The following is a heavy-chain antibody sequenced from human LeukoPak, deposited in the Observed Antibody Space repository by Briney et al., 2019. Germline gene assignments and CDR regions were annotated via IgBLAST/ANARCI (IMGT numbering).Heavy chain of an antibody. CDR2: IYYSGST. V-gene: IGHV4-59*01. CDR1: GCSISSYY. J-gene: IGHJ6*03. CDR3: ARVVGATPPNGYYYYYMDV. Sequence: PSETLSLTCTVSGCSISSYYLSWIRQPPGKGLEWIGYIYYSGSTNYNPSLKSRVTISVDTSKNQFSLKLSSVTAADTAVYYCARVVGATPPNGYYYYYMDVWGKGTTVTVSS. D-gene: IGHD1-26*01.